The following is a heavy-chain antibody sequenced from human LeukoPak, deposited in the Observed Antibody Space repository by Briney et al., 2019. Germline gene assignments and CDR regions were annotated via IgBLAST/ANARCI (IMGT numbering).Heavy chain of an antibody. V-gene: IGHV3-49*03. D-gene: IGHD4-17*01. CDR1: GFTFGDYA. Sequence: PGGSLRLSCTASGFTFGDYAMSWFRQAPGKGLEWVGFIRSKAYGGTTEYAASVKGRFTISRDDSKSIAYLQMNSLKTEDTAVYYCTRTVFRPDYGDSGFCFDYWGQGTLVTVSS. CDR3: TRTVFRPDYGDSGFCFDY. CDR2: IRSKAYGGTT. J-gene: IGHJ4*02.